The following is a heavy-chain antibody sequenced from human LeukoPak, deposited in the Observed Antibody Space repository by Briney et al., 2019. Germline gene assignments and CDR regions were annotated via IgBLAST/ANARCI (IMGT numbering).Heavy chain of an antibody. V-gene: IGHV1-69*05. D-gene: IGHD2-21*02. CDR1: GGTFSSYA. Sequence: GSSVKVSCKASGGTFSSYAISLVRQAPGQGLEWMGRIIPIFGTANYAQKFQGRVTITTDESTSTAYMELSSLRSEDTAVYYCARGAAYCGGDYRKPFDYWGQGTLVTVSS. CDR3: ARGAAYCGGDYRKPFDY. J-gene: IGHJ4*02. CDR2: IIPIFGTA.